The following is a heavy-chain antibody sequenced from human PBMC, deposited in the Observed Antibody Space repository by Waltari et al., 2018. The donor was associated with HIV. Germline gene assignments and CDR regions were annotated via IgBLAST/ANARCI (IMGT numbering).Heavy chain of an antibody. Sequence: QVELVQSGAEVKKPGASVKVSCKASVYTFTDNYIPWVLQAPGHGLEWMGWINPKSGGTKHAQKFQGRVTMTRDTSMSTVYMEVSRLTSDDTAVYYCARGGASTTPRDYNYYGLDVWGQGTTVTVSS. CDR1: VYTFTDNY. V-gene: IGHV1-2*02. CDR3: ARGGASTTPRDYNYYGLDV. CDR2: INPKSGGT. J-gene: IGHJ6*02. D-gene: IGHD2-2*01.